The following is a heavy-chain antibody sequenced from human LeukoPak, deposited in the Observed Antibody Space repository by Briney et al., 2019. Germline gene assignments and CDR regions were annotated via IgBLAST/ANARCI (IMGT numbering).Heavy chain of an antibody. Sequence: SETLSLTRAVYGGSLSGYYWSWIRQPPGKGLEWIGEINHSGSTNYNPSLKSRVTISVDTSKNQFSLKLSSVTAADTAVYYCARGRLYYDSSGYHYWGQGTLVTVSS. CDR1: GGSLSGYY. V-gene: IGHV4-34*01. CDR3: ARGRLYYDSSGYHY. J-gene: IGHJ4*02. CDR2: INHSGST. D-gene: IGHD3-22*01.